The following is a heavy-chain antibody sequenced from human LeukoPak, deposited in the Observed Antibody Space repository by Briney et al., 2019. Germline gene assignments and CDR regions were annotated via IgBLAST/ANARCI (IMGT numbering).Heavy chain of an antibody. J-gene: IGHJ6*03. Sequence: SETLSLTCTVSGGSISSHYWSWIRQPPGKGLEWIGYIYYSGSTNYNPSLKSRVTISVDTSKNQFSLKLSSVTAADTAVYYCARWGGYRYYYYMDVWGKGTTVTVSS. CDR1: GGSISSHY. V-gene: IGHV4-59*11. CDR2: IYYSGST. CDR3: ARWGGYRYYYYMDV. D-gene: IGHD5-18*01.